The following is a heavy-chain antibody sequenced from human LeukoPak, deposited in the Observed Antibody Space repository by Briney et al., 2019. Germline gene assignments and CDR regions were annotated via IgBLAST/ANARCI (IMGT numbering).Heavy chain of an antibody. CDR2: MYLSGTT. Sequence: SETLSLTCTVSGDSINSLDLWSWVRQPPGKGLEWIGEMYLSGTTHSNPSVKSRVTISIDKSKNQFFLNLSSVTAADMAVYYCAGLVGRYSSGLYYYYFDYWGQGTLVTVSS. V-gene: IGHV4-4*02. J-gene: IGHJ4*02. CDR1: GDSINSLDL. D-gene: IGHD3-22*01. CDR3: AGLVGRYSSGLYYYYFDY.